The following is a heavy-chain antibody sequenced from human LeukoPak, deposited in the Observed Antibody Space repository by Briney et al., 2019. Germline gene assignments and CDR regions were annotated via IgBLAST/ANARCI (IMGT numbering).Heavy chain of an antibody. D-gene: IGHD5-18*01. CDR2: ISWNSGSI. Sequence: GGSLRLSCAASGFTFDDYGMSWVRQAPGKGLEWVSGISWNSGSIGYADSVKGRFTISRDNAKNSLYLQMNSLRAEDTALYYCAKDSGYSYGTTFYYYYGMDVWGQGTTVTVSS. V-gene: IGHV3-9*01. CDR3: AKDSGYSYGTTFYYYYGMDV. J-gene: IGHJ6*02. CDR1: GFTFDDYG.